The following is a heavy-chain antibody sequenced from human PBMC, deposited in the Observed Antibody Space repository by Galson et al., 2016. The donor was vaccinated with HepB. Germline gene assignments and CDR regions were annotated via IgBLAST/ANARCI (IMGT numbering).Heavy chain of an antibody. CDR2: TYYRSKWYN. J-gene: IGHJ5*02. Sequence: CAISGASVSSNSAAWTWIRQSPLRGLAWLGRTYYRSKWYNDYAVSVKSRISIHPDTSKNQFSLQLNSVTPEDTAVYYCARVRCSTFRCQNWFDPWGQGTLVTVSS. V-gene: IGHV6-1*01. CDR1: GASVSSNSAA. CDR3: ARVRCSTFRCQNWFDP. D-gene: IGHD2/OR15-2a*01.